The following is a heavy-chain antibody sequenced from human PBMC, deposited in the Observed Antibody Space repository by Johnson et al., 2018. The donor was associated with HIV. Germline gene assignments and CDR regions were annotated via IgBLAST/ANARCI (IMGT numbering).Heavy chain of an antibody. J-gene: IGHJ3*02. Sequence: QVQLVESGGGVVQPGTSLTLSCAASGFPFRDSAMHWVRQAPGRGMEWLAVIIFDGVYKHHAESVRGRFTISRDNSKNTLYLQMNSLRAEDMAVYYCARGQGGIQLWFDGFDIWGQGTMVTVSS. CDR1: GFPFRDSA. V-gene: IGHV3-30-3*01. D-gene: IGHD5-18*01. CDR3: ARGQGGIQLWFDGFDI. CDR2: IIFDGVYK.